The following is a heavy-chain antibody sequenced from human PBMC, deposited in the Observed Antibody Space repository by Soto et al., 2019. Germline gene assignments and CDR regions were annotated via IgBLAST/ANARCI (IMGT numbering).Heavy chain of an antibody. Sequence: SETLSLTCTVSGGSISSYYWSWIRQPPGKGLEWIGYIYYSGSTNYNPSLKSRVTISVDTSKNQFSLKLSSVTAADTAVYYCVRHRGGPDAFDIWGQGTMVTVSS. V-gene: IGHV4-59*08. CDR3: VRHRGGPDAFDI. CDR2: IYYSGST. CDR1: GGSISSYY. J-gene: IGHJ3*02. D-gene: IGHD3-16*01.